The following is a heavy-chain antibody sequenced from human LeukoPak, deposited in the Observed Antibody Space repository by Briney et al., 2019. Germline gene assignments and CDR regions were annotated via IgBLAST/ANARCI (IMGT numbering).Heavy chain of an antibody. CDR1: GFTFSSYW. J-gene: IGHJ2*01. CDR3: VRVNCAGDCTSRDWYFDL. D-gene: IGHD2-21*02. Sequence: GGSLRLSCAASGFTFSSYWMHWVRQAPGKGLVWVSRIFNPGGATAYVDSVKGRFTISRDNAENTLSLQMNSLRIEDTAVYYCVRVNCAGDCTSRDWYFDLWGRGTLVVVSS. CDR2: IFNPGGAT. V-gene: IGHV3-74*01.